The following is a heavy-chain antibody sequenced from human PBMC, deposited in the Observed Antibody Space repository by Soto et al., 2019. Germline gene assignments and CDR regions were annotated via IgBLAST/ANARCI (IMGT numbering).Heavy chain of an antibody. CDR1: GDSLTIGGHY. V-gene: IGHV4-31*03. Sequence: SETLSLTCSVSGDSLTIGGHYWTWIRQHPGKGLEWIGYIYHSGSTYYNPSLKSRVTISVDTSENQFSLKLTSMTAADTAVYYCARGGDGFDLWGQGTTVTVSS. J-gene: IGHJ3*01. CDR2: IYHSGST. CDR3: ARGGDGFDL.